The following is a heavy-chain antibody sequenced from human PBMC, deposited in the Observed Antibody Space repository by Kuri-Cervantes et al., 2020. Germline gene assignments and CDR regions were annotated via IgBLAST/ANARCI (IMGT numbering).Heavy chain of an antibody. CDR2: IYYSGST. Sequence: SETLSLTCTVSGGSISSYYWSWIRQPPGKGLEWIGYIYYSGSTNYNPSLKSRVTISVDTSKNQSSLKLSSVTAADTAVYYCARTMVRGVIYSMYYWGQGTLVTVSS. CDR1: GGSISSYY. CDR3: ARTMVRGVIYSMYY. D-gene: IGHD3-10*01. J-gene: IGHJ4*02. V-gene: IGHV4-59*01.